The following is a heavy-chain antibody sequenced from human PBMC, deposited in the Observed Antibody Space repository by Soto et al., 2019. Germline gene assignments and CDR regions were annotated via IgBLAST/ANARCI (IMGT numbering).Heavy chain of an antibody. V-gene: IGHV1-18*01. D-gene: IGHD1-26*01. CDR2: ISAYNGNT. J-gene: IGHJ5*02. CDR3: ARASWSTNWFDP. CDR1: GYTFTSYG. Sequence: QVQLVQSGAEVKKPGASVKVSCKASGYTFTSYGISWVRQAPGQGLEWMGWISAYNGNTNYAQKLHGKVAMTRDTSTSTAYMDLLTLRSDDTAVYYCARASWSTNWFDPCGQGTLVTVSS.